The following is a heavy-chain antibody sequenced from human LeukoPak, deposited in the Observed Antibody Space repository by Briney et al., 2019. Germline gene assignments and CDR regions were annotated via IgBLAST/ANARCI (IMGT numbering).Heavy chain of an antibody. CDR1: GGSFSGYY. D-gene: IGHD2-15*01. Sequence: SETLSLTCAVYGGSFSGYYWSWIRQPPGKGLEWIGEINHRGSTNYNPSLKSRVTISVDTSKNQSSLKLRSVTAADTAVYYCARVTLGYCSGGSCLDYWGQGTLVTVSS. J-gene: IGHJ4*02. V-gene: IGHV4-34*01. CDR2: INHRGST. CDR3: ARVTLGYCSGGSCLDY.